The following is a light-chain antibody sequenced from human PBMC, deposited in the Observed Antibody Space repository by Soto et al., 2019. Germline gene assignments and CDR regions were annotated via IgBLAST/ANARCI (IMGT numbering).Light chain of an antibody. CDR2: AAS. J-gene: IGKJ4*01. Sequence: AILLTQSPSSFSASTGDRVTITCRASQGISSYLAWYQQRPGKAPTLPIYAASTLQSGVPSRFSGNGSGTDFTLTIRCLQSEDFATYCSQQYYSYALTFGAGTKVDIK. CDR3: QQYYSYALT. CDR1: QGISSY. V-gene: IGKV1-8*01.